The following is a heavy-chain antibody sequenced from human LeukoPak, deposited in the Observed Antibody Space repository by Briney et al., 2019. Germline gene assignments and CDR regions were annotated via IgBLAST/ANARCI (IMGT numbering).Heavy chain of an antibody. Sequence: SETLSLTCTVSGGSISSGDYYWSWIRQHPGNGLEWIGFIYYSGRTYYNPSLKSRVTISLHTSKNQFSLELISVTAADTALYYCARARGDCSSARCSLRGWFDPWGQGTLVTVSS. CDR2: IYYSGRT. V-gene: IGHV4-31*03. D-gene: IGHD2-2*01. J-gene: IGHJ5*02. CDR1: GGSISSGDYY. CDR3: ARARGDCSSARCSLRGWFDP.